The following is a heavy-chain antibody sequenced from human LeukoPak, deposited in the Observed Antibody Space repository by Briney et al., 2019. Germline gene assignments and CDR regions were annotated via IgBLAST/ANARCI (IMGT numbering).Heavy chain of an antibody. CDR3: AKDFGGIAVAAGDY. J-gene: IGHJ4*02. CDR2: INWNGGST. D-gene: IGHD6-19*01. V-gene: IGHV3-20*04. CDR1: GFTFDDYG. Sequence: GGSLRLSCAASGFTFDDYGMSWVRQAPGKGLEWVSGINWNGGSTGYADSVKGRFTISRDNAKNSLYLQMNSLRAEDTALYYCAKDFGGIAVAAGDYWGQGTLVTVSS.